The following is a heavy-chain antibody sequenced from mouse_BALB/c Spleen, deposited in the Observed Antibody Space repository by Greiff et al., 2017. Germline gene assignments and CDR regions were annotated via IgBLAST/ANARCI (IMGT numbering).Heavy chain of an antibody. V-gene: IGHV5-6-5*01. CDR1: GFTFSSYA. J-gene: IGHJ4*01. CDR3: ARGNEYYAMDY. Sequence: EVNVVESGGGLVKPGGSLKLSCAASGFTFSSYAMSWVRQTPEKRLEWVASISSGGSTYYPDSVKGRFTISRDNARNILYLQMSSLRSEDTAMYYCARGNEYYAMDYWGQGTSVTVSS. CDR2: ISSGGST.